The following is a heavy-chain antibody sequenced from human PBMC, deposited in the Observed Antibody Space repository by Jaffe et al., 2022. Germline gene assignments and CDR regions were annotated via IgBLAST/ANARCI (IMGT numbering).Heavy chain of an antibody. D-gene: IGHD2-21*02. Sequence: EVQLVESGGGLVQPGRSLRLSCTGSGFIFGNYAMSWVRQAPGKGLEWVGFIRSRAYGGTTEYAASVKGRFTISRDDSKSIAYLQMTSLKTEDTAMYYCTRVNGGDGDWFDPWGQGTLVTVSS. CDR2: IRSRAYGGTT. CDR3: TRVNGGDGDWFDP. J-gene: IGHJ5*02. CDR1: GFIFGNYA. V-gene: IGHV3-49*04.